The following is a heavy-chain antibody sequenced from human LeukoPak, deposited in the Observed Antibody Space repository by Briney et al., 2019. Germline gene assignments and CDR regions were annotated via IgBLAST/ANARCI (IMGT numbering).Heavy chain of an antibody. CDR1: GYSISSGYY. CDR3: ARVRGYCSSTSCYVSGMTDY. V-gene: IGHV4-38-2*01. CDR2: IYLSGST. J-gene: IGHJ4*02. Sequence: SETLSLTCAVSGYSISSGYYWGWIRQPPGKGLEWIGMIYLSGSTYYNPSLKSRVTISVDTPKNQFSLKLSAVTAPDTALSYCARVRGYCSSTSCYVSGMTDYWGQGTLVTVSS. D-gene: IGHD2-2*01.